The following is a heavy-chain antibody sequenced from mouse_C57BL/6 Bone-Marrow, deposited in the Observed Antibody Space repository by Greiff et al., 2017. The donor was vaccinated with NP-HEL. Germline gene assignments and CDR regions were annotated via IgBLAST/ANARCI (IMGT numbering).Heavy chain of an antibody. D-gene: IGHD3-2*02. CDR1: GYAFSSSW. J-gene: IGHJ4*01. CDR2: IYPGDGDT. Sequence: VQLQQSGPELVKPGASVKISCKASGYAFSSSWMNWVKQRPGKGLEWIGRIYPGDGDTNYNGKFKGKATLTADKSSSTAYMQLSSLTSEDSAVDFCARQLRLRYYAMDYWGQGTSVTVSS. V-gene: IGHV1-82*01. CDR3: ARQLRLRYYAMDY.